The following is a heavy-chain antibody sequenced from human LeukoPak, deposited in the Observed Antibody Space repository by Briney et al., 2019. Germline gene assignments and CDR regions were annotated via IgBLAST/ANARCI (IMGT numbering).Heavy chain of an antibody. Sequence: PSETLSLTCTVSGGSISDYSWSWIRQPPGKGLEWIGNIYYSGSANHNPSLKSRVTISVDTSKNQFSLKLSSVTAADTAVYYCARDAKDLWSGHFELWGQGTLVTVS. J-gene: IGHJ4*02. D-gene: IGHD3-3*01. CDR2: IYYSGSA. CDR3: ARDAKDLWSGHFEL. CDR1: GGSISDYS. V-gene: IGHV4-59*12.